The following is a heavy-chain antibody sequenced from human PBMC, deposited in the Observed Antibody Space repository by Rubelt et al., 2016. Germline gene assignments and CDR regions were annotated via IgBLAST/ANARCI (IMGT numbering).Heavy chain of an antibody. Sequence: QVQLQQWGAGLLKPSETLSLTCAVYGGSFSGYYWSWIRQPPGKGLEWIGEINHSGSTNYNPSLKSRVTISVDTSKNQFSLKLSSVTAADTAVYYCARDSNSYYYYGMDVWGQGTTVTVSS. D-gene: IGHD5-18*01. CDR2: INHSGST. CDR3: ARDSNSYYYYGMDV. V-gene: IGHV4-34*01. CDR1: GGSFSGYY. J-gene: IGHJ6*02.